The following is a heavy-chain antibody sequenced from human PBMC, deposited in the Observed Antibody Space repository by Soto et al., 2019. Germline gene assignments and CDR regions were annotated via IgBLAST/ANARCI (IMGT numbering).Heavy chain of an antibody. Sequence: QGQLVQSGAEVKKPGASVKVSCKASGYTFTSYAMHWVRQAPGQRLEWMGWINAGNGNTKYSQKFQGRVTITRDTSARTAYMELSSVRFEDTAVYYCARERGYCSRTSWYVGGYYYYYYGMDVWGQGTTVTVSS. J-gene: IGHJ6*02. V-gene: IGHV1-3*01. CDR1: GYTFTSYA. D-gene: IGHD2-2*01. CDR3: ARERGYCSRTSWYVGGYYYYYYGMDV. CDR2: INAGNGNT.